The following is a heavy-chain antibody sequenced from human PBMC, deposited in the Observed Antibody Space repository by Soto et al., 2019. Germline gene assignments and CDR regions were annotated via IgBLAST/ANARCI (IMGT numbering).Heavy chain of an antibody. V-gene: IGHV3-7*01. D-gene: IGHD3-16*01. J-gene: IGHJ4*02. CDR2: LHPDGSVK. Sequence: EVQLVTSGGGLVQPGGSLRLSCGDSGLAFSTSWMAWVRQARGKGLEWVAELHPDGSVKTYVDAVRGRVTISRYNAKNSDYLQMNSLRVEDTAIYYCAREPYFGAIDYWGRGTLVTVSP. CDR1: GLAFSTSW. CDR3: AREPYFGAIDY.